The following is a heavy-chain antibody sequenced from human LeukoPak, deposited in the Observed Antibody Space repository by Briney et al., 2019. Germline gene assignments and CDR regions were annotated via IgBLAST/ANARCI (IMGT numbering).Heavy chain of an antibody. V-gene: IGHV1-2*02. J-gene: IGHJ4*02. D-gene: IGHD3-10*01. Sequence: GRSLRLSCAASGFTFSSYAMHWVRQAPGQGLEWMGWIDPNSGGTNYAQKFQGRVTMTRDTSISTAYMELSRLRSDDTAVYYCARDGVPLDYWGQGTLVTVSS. CDR1: GFTFSSYA. CDR3: ARDGVPLDY. CDR2: IDPNSGGT.